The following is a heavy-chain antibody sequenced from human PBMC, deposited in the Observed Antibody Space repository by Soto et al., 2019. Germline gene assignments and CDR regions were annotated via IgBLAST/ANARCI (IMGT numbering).Heavy chain of an antibody. Sequence: QAQLVQSGAEVKKPGASVNVSCKASGYAYVTYAITWVRQRPGQGLEWMGWISTLNGNTNYAQNFQGRVTMTTDTSTRIVHLELRSRRSDDTAVYYCAGRVPVWLPDYYGLDVWGQGTTVTVSS. CDR1: GYAYVTYA. J-gene: IGHJ6*02. D-gene: IGHD3-22*01. CDR2: ISTLNGNT. V-gene: IGHV1-18*01. CDR3: AGRVPVWLPDYYGLDV.